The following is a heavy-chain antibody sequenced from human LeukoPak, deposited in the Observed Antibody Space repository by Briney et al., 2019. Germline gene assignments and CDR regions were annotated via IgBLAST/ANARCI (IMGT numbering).Heavy chain of an antibody. Sequence: GGSLRLSCAASGFTVSSNYMSWVRQAPGKGLEWVSVIYVDGSTYYADSVQGRFTISRDNSKNTLYLQMNSLTAEDTAVYYCARDFYSRQFDYWGQGALVTVSS. D-gene: IGHD5-18*01. CDR3: ARDFYSRQFDY. V-gene: IGHV3-53*01. CDR1: GFTVSSNY. CDR2: IYVDGST. J-gene: IGHJ4*02.